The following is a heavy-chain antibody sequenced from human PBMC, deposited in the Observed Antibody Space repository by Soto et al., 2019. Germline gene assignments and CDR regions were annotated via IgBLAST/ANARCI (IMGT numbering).Heavy chain of an antibody. CDR3: ARDRHWEQWQGPHDAFEI. Sequence: EMQLVESGGGLVQPGESLRLSCVASGFTFTIYSMNWVRQAPGKGLEWISYINHAGTSVYYSDSVKGRFTISRDNAQNSLYLQMNSLRDEDTALYYCARDRHWEQWQGPHDAFEIWGQWTMVTVSS. V-gene: IGHV3-48*02. J-gene: IGHJ3*02. CDR2: INHAGTSV. D-gene: IGHD6-19*01. CDR1: GFTFTIYS.